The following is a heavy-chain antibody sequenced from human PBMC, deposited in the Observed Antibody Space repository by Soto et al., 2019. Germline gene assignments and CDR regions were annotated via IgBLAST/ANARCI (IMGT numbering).Heavy chain of an antibody. D-gene: IGHD6-13*01. V-gene: IGHV3-23*01. Sequence: PGGSLRLSCAASGFTFSSYAMSWVRQAPGKWLEWVSAISGSGGSTYYADSVNGRFTISIDNSKNTLYLQMNSLRAEDTAVYYCAKRTGSSLATDYWGQGTLVTVSS. CDR1: GFTFSSYA. CDR2: ISGSGGST. J-gene: IGHJ4*02. CDR3: AKRTGSSLATDY.